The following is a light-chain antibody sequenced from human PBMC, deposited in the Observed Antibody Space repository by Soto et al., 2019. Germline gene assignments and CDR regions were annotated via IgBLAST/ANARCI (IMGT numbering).Light chain of an antibody. CDR3: QQYDNLPLT. V-gene: IGKV1-33*01. Sequence: DIQMTQSPSSLSASVGDRVTITCQASQDISNYLNWYQQKPGKDPKLLIYDASNLETGVPSRFSGSRSGTDFTFTISSLQPEDIATHYCQQYDNLPLTFGPGTKVDSK. J-gene: IGKJ3*01. CDR1: QDISNY. CDR2: DAS.